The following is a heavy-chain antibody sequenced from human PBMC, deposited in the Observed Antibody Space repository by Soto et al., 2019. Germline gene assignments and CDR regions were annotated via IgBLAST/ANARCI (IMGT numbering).Heavy chain of an antibody. D-gene: IGHD6-19*01. Sequence: PGGSLRLSCAASGFTFSSYGMHWVRQAPGKGLEWVAVISYDGSNKYYADPVKGRFTISRDNSKNTLYLQMNSLRAEDTAVYYCAKDLGYSSGWGLFDYWGQGTLVTVSS. J-gene: IGHJ4*02. CDR1: GFTFSSYG. V-gene: IGHV3-30*18. CDR3: AKDLGYSSGWGLFDY. CDR2: ISYDGSNK.